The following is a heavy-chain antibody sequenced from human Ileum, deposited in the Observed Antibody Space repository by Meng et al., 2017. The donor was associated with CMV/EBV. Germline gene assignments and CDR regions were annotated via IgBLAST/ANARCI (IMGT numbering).Heavy chain of an antibody. D-gene: IGHD2-21*01. J-gene: IGHJ4*02. CDR2: VSHSGLT. Sequence: QVQIKQCGAGLLNPSETLSLTCAVYGGSFSGYYWSWIRQPPGKGLEWIAEVSHSGLTNYNPSLKSRVTISIDTSKNQFSLHLSSVTAADTAVYYCAREPPFVPADSWGQGTLVTVSS. CDR1: GGSFSGYY. V-gene: IGHV4-34*02. CDR3: AREPPFVPADS.